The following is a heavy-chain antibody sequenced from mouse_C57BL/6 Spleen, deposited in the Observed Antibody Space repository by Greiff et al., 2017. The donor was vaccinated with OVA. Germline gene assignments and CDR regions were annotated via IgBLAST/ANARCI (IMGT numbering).Heavy chain of an antibody. CDR2: ISDGGSYT. Sequence: EVNVVESGGGLVKPGGSLKLSCAASGFTFSSYAMSWVRQTPEKRLEWVATISDGGSYTSYPDNVKGRCTISRDNAKNNLYLQMSHLKSEDTAMYYCARDDDYLDYWGQGTTLTVSS. D-gene: IGHD2-3*01. CDR1: GFTFSSYA. J-gene: IGHJ2*01. CDR3: ARDDDYLDY. V-gene: IGHV5-4*01.